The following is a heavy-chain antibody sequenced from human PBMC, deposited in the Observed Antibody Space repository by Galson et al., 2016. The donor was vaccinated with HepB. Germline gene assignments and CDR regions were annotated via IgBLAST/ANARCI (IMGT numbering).Heavy chain of an antibody. CDR2: IDWGDDK. Sequence: PALVKPTQTLTLTCTFSGFSLTTTGMRVSWVRQPPGKALEWLARIDWGDDKYYSTSLKTRLTISKDTSKNQVVLTMTNMDPVDTATYYCVRMVPSAVGYDYWGQGTLVTVSS. CDR1: GFSLTTTGMR. D-gene: IGHD1-26*01. V-gene: IGHV2-70*04. CDR3: VRMVPSAVGYDY. J-gene: IGHJ4*02.